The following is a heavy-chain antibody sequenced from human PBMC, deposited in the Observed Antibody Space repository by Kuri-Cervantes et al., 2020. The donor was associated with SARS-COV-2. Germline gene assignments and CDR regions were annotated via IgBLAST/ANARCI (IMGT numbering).Heavy chain of an antibody. CDR1: GGSFSGYY. CDR3: ARDRGAFWGMGDY. J-gene: IGHJ4*02. V-gene: IGHV4-34*11. Sequence: SETLSLTCAVYGGSFSGYYWSWFRQPPGKGLEWIGYISYSGSTNYNPSLKSRVTMSVDTSKNQFSLKLNSVTAADTAVYYCARDRGAFWGMGDYWGQGTLVTVSS. CDR2: ISYSGST. D-gene: IGHD3-10*01.